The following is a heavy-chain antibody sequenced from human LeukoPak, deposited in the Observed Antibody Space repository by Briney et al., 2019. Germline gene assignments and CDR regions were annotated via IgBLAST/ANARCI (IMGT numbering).Heavy chain of an antibody. CDR2: IKQDGSEK. CDR3: AAQPTVTTYFDY. Sequence: GGSLRLSCAASGFTVSNYWMSWVRQAPGKGLEWVANIKQDGSEKYYVDSVKGRFTISRDNAKNSPYLQMNSLRAEDTAVYYCAAQPTVTTYFDYWGQGTLVTVSS. CDR1: GFTVSNYW. D-gene: IGHD4-17*01. V-gene: IGHV3-7*01. J-gene: IGHJ4*02.